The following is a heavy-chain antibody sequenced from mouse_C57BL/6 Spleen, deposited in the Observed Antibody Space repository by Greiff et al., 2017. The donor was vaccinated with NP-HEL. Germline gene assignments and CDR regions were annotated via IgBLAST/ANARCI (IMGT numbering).Heavy chain of an antibody. V-gene: IGHV1-15*01. CDR3: TRVTTVVAGDWYFDV. CDR1: GYTFTDYE. D-gene: IGHD1-1*01. CDR2: IDPETGGT. J-gene: IGHJ1*03. Sequence: QVQLQQSGAELVRPGASVTLSCKASGYTFTDYEMHWVKQTPVHGLEWIGAIDPETGGTAYNQKFKGKAILTADKSSSTAYMELRSLTSEDSAVYYCTRVTTVVAGDWYFDVWGTGTTVTVSS.